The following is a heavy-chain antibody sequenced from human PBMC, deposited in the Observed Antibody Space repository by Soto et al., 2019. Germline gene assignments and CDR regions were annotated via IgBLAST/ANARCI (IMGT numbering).Heavy chain of an antibody. J-gene: IGHJ4*02. CDR2: IWYDGSNK. V-gene: IGHV3-33*01. CDR3: ARWTGAVAGHFDY. CDR1: GFTFSSYG. Sequence: PGGSLRLSCAASGFTFSSYGMHWVRQAPGKGLEWVAVIWYDGSNKYYADSVKGRFTISRDNSKNTLYLQMNSLRAEDTAVYYCARWTGAVAGHFDYWGQGTLVTVSS. D-gene: IGHD6-19*01.